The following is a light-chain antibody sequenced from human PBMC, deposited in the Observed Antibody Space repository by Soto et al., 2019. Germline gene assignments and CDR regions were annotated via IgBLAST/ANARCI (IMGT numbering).Light chain of an antibody. CDR2: DVS. V-gene: IGLV2-14*03. CDR1: SGDIGGYDY. J-gene: IGLJ1*01. Sequence: QSALTQPAPVSGSPGQSITISCTGTSGDIGGYDYVSWYQQHPGKAPKLMIYDVSNRPSGVSNRFSGSKSGTTASLTISGLQVEDEADYYCSSYTSSNTYDFGTGTKVTVL. CDR3: SSYTSSNTYD.